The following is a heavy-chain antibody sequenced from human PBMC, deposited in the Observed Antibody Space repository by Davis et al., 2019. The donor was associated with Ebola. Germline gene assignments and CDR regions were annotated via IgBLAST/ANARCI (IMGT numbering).Heavy chain of an antibody. CDR3: ARGYYGSGSYRY. CDR1: GYTFTSYD. Sequence: ASVKVSCKASGYTFTSYDINWVRQAPGQGLEWMGIINPSGGSTSYAQKFQGRVTMTRDTSTSTVYMELSSLRSEDTAVYYCARGYYGSGSYRYWGQGTLVTVSS. CDR2: INPSGGST. V-gene: IGHV1-46*01. J-gene: IGHJ4*02. D-gene: IGHD3-10*01.